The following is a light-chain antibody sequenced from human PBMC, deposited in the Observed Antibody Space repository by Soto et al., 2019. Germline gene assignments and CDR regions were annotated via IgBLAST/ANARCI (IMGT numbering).Light chain of an antibody. CDR1: QSVSTSY. V-gene: IGKV3-20*01. CDR2: GAS. Sequence: EIVLTQSPGTLSLSPGERATLSCRASQSVSTSYLAWYQQKPGQAPRLLIYGASSRATGIPDRFSGSGSGDDFTLTISRLEPEDVAVYYCQQYGSVPLTVGGGTKVEIK. J-gene: IGKJ4*01. CDR3: QQYGSVPLT.